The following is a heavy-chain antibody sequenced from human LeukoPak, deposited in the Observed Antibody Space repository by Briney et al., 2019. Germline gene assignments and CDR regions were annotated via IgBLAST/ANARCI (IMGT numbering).Heavy chain of an antibody. D-gene: IGHD3-3*01. Sequence: SETLSLTCAVYGGSFSGYYWSWIRQPPGKGLEWIGEINHSGSTNYNPSLKSRVTISVDTSKNQFSLKLSSVTAADTAVYYCARGFTYYDFWSGYWGFDYWGQGTLVTVSS. CDR1: GGSFSGYY. CDR3: ARGFTYYDFWSGYWGFDY. J-gene: IGHJ4*02. CDR2: INHSGST. V-gene: IGHV4-34*01.